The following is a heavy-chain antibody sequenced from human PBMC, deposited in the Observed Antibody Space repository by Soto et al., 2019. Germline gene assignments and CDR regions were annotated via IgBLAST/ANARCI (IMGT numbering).Heavy chain of an antibody. J-gene: IGHJ5*02. CDR3: AREDRYGSGSYRLYNWFDP. D-gene: IGHD3-10*01. Sequence: SETLSLTCTVSGGSISSYYWSWIRQPPGKGLEWIGYIYYSGNTNYNPSLKSRVTISVDTSKNQFSLKLSSVTAADTAVYYCAREDRYGSGSYRLYNWFDPWGQGTLVTVSS. V-gene: IGHV4-59*01. CDR2: IYYSGNT. CDR1: GGSISSYY.